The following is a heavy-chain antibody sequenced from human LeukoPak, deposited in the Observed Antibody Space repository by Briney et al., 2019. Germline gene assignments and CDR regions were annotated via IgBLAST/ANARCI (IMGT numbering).Heavy chain of an antibody. Sequence: ASVKVSCKASGYTFTDHYMHWVRQAPGQGLEWMGWINPYSGATIYAQSFQGRVTLTRDTSISTAYMDLSRLRSDDMAVYYCARDYPDSSGSSYMDVWAKGTTVTVSS. V-gene: IGHV1-2*02. J-gene: IGHJ6*03. CDR3: ARDYPDSSGSSYMDV. D-gene: IGHD3-22*01. CDR2: INPYSGAT. CDR1: GYTFTDHY.